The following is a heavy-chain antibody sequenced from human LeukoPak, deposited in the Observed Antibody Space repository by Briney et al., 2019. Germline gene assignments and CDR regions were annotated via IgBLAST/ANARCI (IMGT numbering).Heavy chain of an antibody. J-gene: IGHJ4*02. CDR2: IIPIFGTA. CDR3: ARDSGNSYAFLPGYSFDY. V-gene: IGHV1-69*13. Sequence: SVKVSCKGSGGTFSSYAISWVRQAPGQGLEWMGGIIPIFGTANYAQKFQGRVTITADESTSTAYMELSSLRSEDTAVYYCARDSGNSYAFLPGYSFDYWGQGTLVTVSS. D-gene: IGHD3-9*01. CDR1: GGTFSSYA.